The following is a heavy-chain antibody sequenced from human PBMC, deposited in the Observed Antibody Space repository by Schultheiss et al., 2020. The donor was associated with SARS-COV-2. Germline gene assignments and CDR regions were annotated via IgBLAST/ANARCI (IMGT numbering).Heavy chain of an antibody. CDR3: ARGADTALPSFFDF. D-gene: IGHD5-18*01. CDR2: IKSKTDGGTT. V-gene: IGHV3-15*07. J-gene: IGHJ4*02. Sequence: GGSLRLSCAASGFTFSTYGMHWVRQAPGKGLEWVGRIKSKTDGGTTDYAAPVKGRFTISRDNSKHTLYLQMNSLRAEDTAVYYCARGADTALPSFFDFWGQGTLVTVSS. CDR1: GFTFSTYG.